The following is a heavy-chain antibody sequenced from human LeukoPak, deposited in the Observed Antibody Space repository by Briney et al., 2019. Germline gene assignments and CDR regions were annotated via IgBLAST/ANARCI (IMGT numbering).Heavy chain of an antibody. CDR3: ARDHLGDSSYFDY. D-gene: IGHD4-17*01. CDR2: IYYSGST. V-gene: IGHV4-59*01. J-gene: IGHJ4*02. CDR1: GGSISSYY. Sequence: SETLSLTCTVSGGSISSYYWSWSRQPPGKGLEWIGYIYYSGSTNYNPSLKSRVTISVDTSKNQFSLKLSSVTAADTAVYYCARDHLGDSSYFDYWGQGTLVTVSS.